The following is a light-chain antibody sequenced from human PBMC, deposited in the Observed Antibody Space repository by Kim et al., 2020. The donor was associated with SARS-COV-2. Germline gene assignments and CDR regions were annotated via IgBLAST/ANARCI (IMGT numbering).Light chain of an antibody. J-gene: IGKJ2*01. Sequence: SESVGDTVTITCRASQDISTWLAWYQQRPGRAPKLLLYLASSLESGVPSRFSGSGSGTGFTLTISSLQPDDFATYYCQHYSRFPYTFGQGTKLEIK. CDR2: LAS. CDR1: QDISTW. CDR3: QHYSRFPYT. V-gene: IGKV1-5*03.